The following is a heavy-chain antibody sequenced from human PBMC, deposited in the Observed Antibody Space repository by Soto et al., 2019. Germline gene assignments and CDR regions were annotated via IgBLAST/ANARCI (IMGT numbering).Heavy chain of an antibody. CDR2: ISENGGSRGGT. J-gene: IGHJ3*02. CDR3: ASAKAVVIAALGI. V-gene: IGHV3-23*01. D-gene: IGHD2-21*01. CDR1: GFSFSTSV. Sequence: EMHLLESGGGLVQPGGSLRLSCTASGFSFSTSVMTWVRQAPGQGLEWVASISENGGSRGGTYYADSVKGRVTISRDNSNNTLYLQLDSLRGADTAVYFCASAKAVVIAALGIWGQGTMVTVSS.